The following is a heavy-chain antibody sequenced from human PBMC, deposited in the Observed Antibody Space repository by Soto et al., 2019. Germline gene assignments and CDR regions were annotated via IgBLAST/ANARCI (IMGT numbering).Heavy chain of an antibody. V-gene: IGHV4-34*01. CDR2: INHSGST. J-gene: IGHJ4*02. D-gene: IGHD5-12*01. CDR1: GGSFSGYY. Sequence: SETLSLTCAVYGGSFSGYYWSWIRQPPGKGLEWIGEINHSGSTNYNPSLKSRVTISVDTSKNQFSLKLSSVTAADTAVYYCARALDGYDWGFDYWGQGTLVTVSS. CDR3: ARALDGYDWGFDY.